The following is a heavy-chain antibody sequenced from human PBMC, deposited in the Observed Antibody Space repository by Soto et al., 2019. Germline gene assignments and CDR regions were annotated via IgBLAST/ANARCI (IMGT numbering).Heavy chain of an antibody. Sequence: SETLSLTCAVYGGSFSGYYWSWIRQPPGKGLEWIGEINHSGSTNYNPSLKSRVTISVDTSKNQFSLKLSSVTAADTAVYYCARHRSAKAYYFDYWGQGTLVTVS. D-gene: IGHD6-13*01. CDR1: GGSFSGYY. CDR3: ARHRSAKAYYFDY. V-gene: IGHV4-34*01. J-gene: IGHJ4*02. CDR2: INHSGST.